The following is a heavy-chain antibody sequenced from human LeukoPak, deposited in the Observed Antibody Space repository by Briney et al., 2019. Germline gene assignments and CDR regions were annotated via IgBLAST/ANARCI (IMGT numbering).Heavy chain of an antibody. D-gene: IGHD6-19*01. CDR2: INHSGST. CDR3: AAAVAVLYYFDY. CDR1: GGSFSGYY. V-gene: IGHV4-34*01. Sequence: SETLSLTCAVYGGSFSGYYWSWIRQPPGKGLEWIGEINHSGSTNYNPSLKSRVTISADTSKNQFSLTLSCVTAADMAVYYCAAAVAVLYYFDYWGQGTLVTVSS. J-gene: IGHJ4*02.